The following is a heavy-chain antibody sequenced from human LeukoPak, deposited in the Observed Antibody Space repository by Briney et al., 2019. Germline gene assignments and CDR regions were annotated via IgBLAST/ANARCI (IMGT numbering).Heavy chain of an antibody. CDR3: ARESGSYEAYFDY. D-gene: IGHD1-26*01. CDR2: IFPIFATA. J-gene: IGHJ4*02. Sequence: SVKISCKASGGTFSSYAISWVRQAPGQGLEWMGRIFPIFATANYAQKFQGRVTITADESTSTAYMELSSLRSEDTAVYYCARESGSYEAYFDYWGQGTLVTVSS. CDR1: GGTFSSYA. V-gene: IGHV1-69*13.